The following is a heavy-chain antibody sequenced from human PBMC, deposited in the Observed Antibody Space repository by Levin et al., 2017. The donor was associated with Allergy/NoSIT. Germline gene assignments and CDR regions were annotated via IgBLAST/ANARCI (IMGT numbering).Heavy chain of an antibody. CDR3: ARGLGDYGYYYYYGMDV. D-gene: IGHD4-17*01. Sequence: PGGSLRLSCAASGFTFSSYDMHWVRQATGKGLEWVSAIGTAGDTYYPGSVKGRFTISRENAKNSLYLQMNSLRAGDTAVYYCARGLGDYGYYYYYGMDVWGQGTTVTVSS. J-gene: IGHJ6*02. CDR1: GFTFSSYD. CDR2: IGTAGDT. V-gene: IGHV3-13*01.